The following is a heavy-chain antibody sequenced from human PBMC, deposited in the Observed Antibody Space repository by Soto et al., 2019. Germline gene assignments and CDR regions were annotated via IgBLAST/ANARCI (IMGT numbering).Heavy chain of an antibody. Sequence: SETLSLTCAVYGGSFRGYYRSWIRQPPGKGLEWMGEINHSGSTNYNPSRKRRVTISVDTSKNQFSLKLSSVTAADTAVYYCARAGPTVIAARRHYYYGMDVWGQGTTVTVSS. J-gene: IGHJ6*02. CDR1: GGSFRGYY. CDR3: ARAGPTVIAARRHYYYGMDV. CDR2: INHSGST. D-gene: IGHD6-6*01. V-gene: IGHV4-34*01.